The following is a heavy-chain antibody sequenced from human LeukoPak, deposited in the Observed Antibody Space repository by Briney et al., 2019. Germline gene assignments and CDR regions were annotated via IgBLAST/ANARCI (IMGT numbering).Heavy chain of an antibody. CDR1: GYALTELS. D-gene: IGHD3-16*02. Sequence: ASVNVSCKVSGYALTELSIHWVRQAPGKGLEWMGGEHGGPIYAQKFQGRVTMTEDTSTDTAYMDVSSLRSEDTAVYYCVSIDLDSWGQGTLVTVSS. V-gene: IGHV1-24*01. CDR3: VSIDLDS. CDR2: EHGGP. J-gene: IGHJ4*02.